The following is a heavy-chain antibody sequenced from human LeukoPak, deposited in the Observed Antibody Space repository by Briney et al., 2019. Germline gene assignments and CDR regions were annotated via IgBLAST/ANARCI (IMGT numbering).Heavy chain of an antibody. D-gene: IGHD6-13*01. CDR3: AREGSSSWSRRGRFDC. CDR2: ISGSGSTT. Sequence: GALRLSRAASGFTFSTYEMNWVRQAPGKGLEWVSYISGSGSTTYYADSVRGRFTISRDNAKNSLFLQMNSLGAEDTAVYYCAREGSSSWSRRGRFDCWGQGTLVKVFS. J-gene: IGHJ4*02. CDR1: GFTFSTYE. V-gene: IGHV3-48*03.